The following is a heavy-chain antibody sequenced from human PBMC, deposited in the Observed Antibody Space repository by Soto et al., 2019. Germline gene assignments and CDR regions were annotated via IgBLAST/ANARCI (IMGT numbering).Heavy chain of an antibody. CDR1: GGSISSNNW. D-gene: IGHD5-18*01. CDR2: IYHSGST. CDR3: AGQVDTTYTYNY. J-gene: IGHJ4*02. Sequence: QVQLQESGPGLVKPSGTLSLTCAVSGGSISSNNWWSWVRQPPGKGLEWIGEIYHSGSTNYNPSLKGRVTMSVDKYQSQLSLNLGSLTAADTAVYYCAGQVDTTYTYNYWRQGTLVTVSS. V-gene: IGHV4-4*02.